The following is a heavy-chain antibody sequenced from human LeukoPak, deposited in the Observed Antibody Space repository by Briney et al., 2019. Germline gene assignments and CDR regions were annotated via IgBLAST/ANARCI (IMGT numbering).Heavy chain of an antibody. Sequence: SETLSLTCTVSGGSISSSSYYWGWIRQPPGKGLEWIGSIYYSGSTYYNPSLKSRVTISVDTSKNQFSLKLSSVTDADTAVYYCARVSFWSGYYPYYFDYWGQGTLVTVSS. J-gene: IGHJ4*02. D-gene: IGHD3-3*01. V-gene: IGHV4-39*01. CDR2: IYYSGST. CDR3: ARVSFWSGYYPYYFDY. CDR1: GGSISSSSYY.